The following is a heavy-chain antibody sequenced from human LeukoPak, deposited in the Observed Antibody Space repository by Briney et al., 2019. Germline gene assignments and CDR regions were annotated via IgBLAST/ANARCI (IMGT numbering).Heavy chain of an antibody. J-gene: IGHJ4*02. Sequence: GGSLRLSCAASGFIFSSYAMHWVRQTPGKGLEWVAVISHDDKVKVYAESVKGRFTISRDNAKNSLYLQMNNLRVEDTAVYYCARERVTTTSFDYWGQGVLVTVST. D-gene: IGHD2/OR15-2a*01. CDR2: ISHDDKVK. V-gene: IGHV3-30*04. CDR1: GFIFSSYA. CDR3: ARERVTTTSFDY.